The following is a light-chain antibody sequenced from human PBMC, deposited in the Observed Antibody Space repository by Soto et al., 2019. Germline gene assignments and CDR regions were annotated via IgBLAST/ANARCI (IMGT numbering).Light chain of an antibody. J-gene: IGLJ2*01. CDR1: YSNIETNY. V-gene: IGLV1-51*01. Sequence: QSVLTQPPSISATPGQKVTISCSGWYSNIETNYVSWYQQLPGTAPKLLIYDNTERPSGVPDRFSGSKSGSSATLTISGLQAEDEADYYCCSYTSSTTPLFGGGTKVTVL. CDR2: DNT. CDR3: CSYTSSTTPL.